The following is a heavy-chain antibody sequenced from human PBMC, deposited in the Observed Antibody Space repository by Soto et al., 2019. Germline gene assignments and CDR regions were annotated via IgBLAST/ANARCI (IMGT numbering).Heavy chain of an antibody. Sequence: PGGSLRLSCSASGFFFRDYGMHWVRQAPGKGLEWVAVISYDGSDKYYADSVKGRFNISRDNSKNTLFLQMNSLRAEDTAVYYCAKDLYDAFYYDSNGYPFDYWSQGTLVTVSS. CDR1: GFFFRDYG. D-gene: IGHD3-22*01. CDR3: AKDLYDAFYYDSNGYPFDY. J-gene: IGHJ4*02. CDR2: ISYDGSDK. V-gene: IGHV3-30*18.